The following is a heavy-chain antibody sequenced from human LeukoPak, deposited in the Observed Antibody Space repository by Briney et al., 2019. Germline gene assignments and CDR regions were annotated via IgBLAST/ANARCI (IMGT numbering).Heavy chain of an antibody. J-gene: IGHJ4*02. CDR2: ISYDGSNK. Sequence: HPGGSLRLSCAASGFTFSSYWMSWVRQAPGKGLEWVAVISYDGSNKYYADSVKGRFTISRDNSKNTLYLQMNSLRAEDTAVYYCAKDPLSTVVSYFDYWGQGTLVTVSS. CDR3: AKDPLSTVVSYFDY. D-gene: IGHD4-23*01. V-gene: IGHV3-30*18. CDR1: GFTFSSYW.